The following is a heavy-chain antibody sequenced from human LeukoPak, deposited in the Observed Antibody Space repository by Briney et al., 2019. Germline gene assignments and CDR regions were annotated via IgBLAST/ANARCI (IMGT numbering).Heavy chain of an antibody. V-gene: IGHV3-20*04. D-gene: IGHD1-14*01. J-gene: IGHJ6*02. Sequence: PGGSLRLSCAASGFTFSSYGMHWVRQAPGKGLEWVSGINWNGGSTTYADSVKGRFTISRDNAKNSHYLQMNSLRAEDTALYYCARASNPDYYYYDMDVWGQGTTVTVSS. CDR3: ARASNPDYYYYDMDV. CDR2: INWNGGST. CDR1: GFTFSSYG.